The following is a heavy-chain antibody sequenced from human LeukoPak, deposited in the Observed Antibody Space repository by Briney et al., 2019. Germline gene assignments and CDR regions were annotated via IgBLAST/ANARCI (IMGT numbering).Heavy chain of an antibody. Sequence: PTGGSLRLSCAASGFTVSSNYMSWVRQAPGKGLEWVSVIYSGGSTYYADSVKGRFTISRDNSKNTLYLQMNSLRAEDTAVYYCARYGDQDAFDIWGQGTMVTVSS. CDR1: GFTVSSNY. V-gene: IGHV3-66*01. CDR3: ARYGDQDAFDI. CDR2: IYSGGST. D-gene: IGHD4-17*01. J-gene: IGHJ3*02.